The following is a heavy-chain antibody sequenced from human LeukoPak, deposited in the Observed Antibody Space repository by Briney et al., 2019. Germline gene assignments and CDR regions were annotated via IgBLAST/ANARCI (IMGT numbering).Heavy chain of an antibody. CDR1: GFTFSNYS. Sequence: GGSLRLSCVASGFTFSNYSMNWVRQAPGKGLEWVSGISPRGDITYYTDSVKGRITVSRDNFKNTVHLQVNSLRPEDTAVYFCAKDDAWIRFASWGQGILVTVSS. CDR3: AKDDAWIRFAS. D-gene: IGHD5-12*01. CDR2: ISPRGDIT. J-gene: IGHJ5*01. V-gene: IGHV3-23*01.